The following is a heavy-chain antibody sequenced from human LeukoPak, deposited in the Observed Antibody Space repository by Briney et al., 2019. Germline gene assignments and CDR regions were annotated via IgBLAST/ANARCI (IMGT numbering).Heavy chain of an antibody. CDR2: ISGSGGST. CDR3: AAYYDSSGSPPDY. D-gene: IGHD3-22*01. V-gene: IGHV3-23*01. Sequence: GGSLRLSCAASGLTFSSYAMRWVRQAPGKGLEWVSAISGSGGSTYYADSVKGRFTISRDNSKNTLYLLMNSLGAEDTDLYYCAAYYDSSGSPPDYWGQGTLVTVSS. CDR1: GLTFSSYA. J-gene: IGHJ4*02.